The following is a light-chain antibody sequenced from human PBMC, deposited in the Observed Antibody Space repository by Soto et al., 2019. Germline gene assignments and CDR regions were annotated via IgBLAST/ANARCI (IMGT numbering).Light chain of an antibody. Sequence: DIVMTQSPDSLAVSLGERATINCKSSQSVLYTSNSKNYIAWYQQKSGQPPKLLIYWASTRESGVPDRFSGGGSGTDFTLTISSLQAEDVAVYYCQQYCSVPITFGQGTRLEIK. V-gene: IGKV4-1*01. J-gene: IGKJ5*01. CDR1: QSVLYTSNSKNY. CDR2: WAS. CDR3: QQYCSVPIT.